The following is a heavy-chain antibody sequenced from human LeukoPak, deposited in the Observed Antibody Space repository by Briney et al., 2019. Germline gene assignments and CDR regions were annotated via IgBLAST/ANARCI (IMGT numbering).Heavy chain of an antibody. J-gene: IGHJ4*02. CDR1: GFTFSSYA. CDR3: AKGRSSGWYYFDY. V-gene: IGHV3-23*01. D-gene: IGHD6-19*01. Sequence: GGSLRLSCAASGFTFSSYAMSWVRQAPGKGLQWVSAISGSGDNTYYADSVKGRFTISRDNSKNTLYLQMNSLRAEDTAIYYCAKGRSSGWYYFDYWGQGTLVTVSS. CDR2: ISGSGDNT.